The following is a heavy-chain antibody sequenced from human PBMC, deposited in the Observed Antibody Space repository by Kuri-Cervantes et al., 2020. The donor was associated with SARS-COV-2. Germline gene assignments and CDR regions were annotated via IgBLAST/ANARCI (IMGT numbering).Heavy chain of an antibody. V-gene: IGHV4-39*02. Sequence: ESLKISCTVSGGSISSSSYYWGWIRQPPGKGLEWTGSIYYSGSTYYNPSLKSRVTISVDTSKNQFSLKLSSVTAADTAVYYCARDRSGIAAAGILFNYWGQGTLVTVSS. CDR3: ARDRSGIAAAGILFNY. J-gene: IGHJ4*02. D-gene: IGHD6-13*01. CDR2: IYYSGST. CDR1: GGSISSSSYY.